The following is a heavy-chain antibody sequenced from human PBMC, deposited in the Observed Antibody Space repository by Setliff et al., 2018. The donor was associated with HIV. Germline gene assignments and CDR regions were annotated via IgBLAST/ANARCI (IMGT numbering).Heavy chain of an antibody. Sequence: PSETLSLTCAVYGGSFSGYYWSWIRQPPGKGLEWIGEINHSGSTNYNPSLKSRVTISIDKSKNRFSLKLSAVTAADTGVYYFARHRDPPGTSWIYYYYMDLWGEGTTVTVSS. CDR3: ARHRDPPGTSWIYYYYMDL. CDR1: GGSFSGYY. D-gene: IGHD6-13*01. J-gene: IGHJ6*03. V-gene: IGHV4-34*01. CDR2: INHSGST.